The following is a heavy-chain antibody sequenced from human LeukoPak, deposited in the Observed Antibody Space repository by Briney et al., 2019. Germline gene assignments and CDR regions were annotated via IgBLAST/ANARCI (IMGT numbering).Heavy chain of an antibody. V-gene: IGHV3-30*04. CDR2: VASDGNDK. CDR1: GFTFSRYA. Sequence: GRFLRLSCAASGFTFSRYAMHWVRQAPGKGLEWVAVVASDGNDKHHADSVKGRFTISRDNSKNTLYLQMNSLRADDTAVYYCARDNTIGAADYYFDYWGQGTLVTVSS. CDR3: ARDNTIGAADYYFDY. D-gene: IGHD6-13*01. J-gene: IGHJ4*02.